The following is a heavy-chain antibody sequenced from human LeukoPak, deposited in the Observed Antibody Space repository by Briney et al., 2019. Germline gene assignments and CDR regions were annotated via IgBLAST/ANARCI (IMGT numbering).Heavy chain of an antibody. CDR2: IYYSGST. D-gene: IGHD3-10*01. CDR1: GGSISSSSYY. V-gene: IGHV4-39*01. J-gene: IGHJ4*02. CDR3: ARGGYGSGSYPFDY. Sequence: PSETLSLTCTVSGGSISSSSYYWGWIRQPPGKGLGWIGSIYYSGSTYYNPSLKSRVTISVDTSKNQFSLKLSSVTAADTAVYYCARGGYGSGSYPFDYWGQGTLVTVSS.